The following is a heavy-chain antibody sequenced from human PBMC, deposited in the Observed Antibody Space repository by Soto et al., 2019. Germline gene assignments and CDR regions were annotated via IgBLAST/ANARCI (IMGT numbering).Heavy chain of an antibody. V-gene: IGHV3-7*01. CDR3: ARDPWDY. J-gene: IGHJ4*02. CDR1: GFTFRDYW. Sequence: GGSLRLSCAASGFTFRDYWMTWVRQVPGKGLEWVANVNQDGREKCYMYSVKGRFTISRDNAKNSLDLQVNSLRADDTAVYYCARDPWDYWGQGTLVTVSS. CDR2: VNQDGREK.